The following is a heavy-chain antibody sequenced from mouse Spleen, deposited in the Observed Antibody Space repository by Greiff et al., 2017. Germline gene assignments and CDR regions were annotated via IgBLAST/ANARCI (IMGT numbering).Heavy chain of an antibody. J-gene: IGHJ3*01. CDR3: APHFPVVDGFAY. D-gene: IGHD1-1*01. CDR1: GFNIKDYY. Sequence: EVKLMESGAELVKPGASVKLSCTASGFNIKDYYMHWVKQRTEQGLEWIGRIDPEDGETKYAPKFQGKATITADTSSNTAYLQLSSLTSEDTAVYYCAPHFPVVDGFAYWGQGTLVTVSA. CDR2: IDPEDGET. V-gene: IGHV14-2*01.